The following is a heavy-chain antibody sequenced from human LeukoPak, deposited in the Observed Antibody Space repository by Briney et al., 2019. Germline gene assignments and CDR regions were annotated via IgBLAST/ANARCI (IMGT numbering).Heavy chain of an antibody. CDR3: AREDTSFDM. CDR1: GFTFSSHW. J-gene: IGHJ3*02. CDR2: IKGDGSDT. Sequence: GGSLRLSCATSGFTFSSHWVHWVRQAPGKGLVWVSGIKGDGSDTTYADSVKGRFTISRDYAKNTVYLQMSSLRVEDTAVYYCAREDTSFDMWGQGTMVTVSS. V-gene: IGHV3-74*03.